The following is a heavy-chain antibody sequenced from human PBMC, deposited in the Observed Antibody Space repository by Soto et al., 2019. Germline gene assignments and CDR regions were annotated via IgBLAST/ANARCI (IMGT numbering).Heavy chain of an antibody. D-gene: IGHD2-15*01. J-gene: IGHJ6*03. CDR2: IISKPNTDAT. CDR3: TRHDDCSGGSCYSGYYYYLDV. CDR1: GFTFSDSA. Sequence: EVQLVESGGGLVQPGGSLKLSCAASGFTFSDSAMHWVRQASGKGLEWVGRIISKPNTDATAYAASVKGRFTISRDDSKNTEYLQMNSLKTEDTAVYYCTRHDDCSGGSCYSGYYYYLDVWGKGTTVTVSS. V-gene: IGHV3-73*01.